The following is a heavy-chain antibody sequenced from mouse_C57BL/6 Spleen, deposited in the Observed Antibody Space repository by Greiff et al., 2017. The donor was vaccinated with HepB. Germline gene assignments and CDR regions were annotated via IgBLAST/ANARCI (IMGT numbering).Heavy chain of an antibody. CDR3: ARVDYSYAMDY. V-gene: IGHV3-5*01. D-gene: IGHD2-4*01. CDR1: GISITTGNYR. J-gene: IGHJ4*01. CDR2: IYYSGTI. Sequence: EVKLMESGPGLVKPSQTVFLTCTVTGISITTGNYRWSWIRQFPGNKLEWIGYIYYSGTITYNPSLTSRTTITRDTPKNQFFLEMNSLTAEDTATYYCARVDYSYAMDYWGQGTSVTVSS.